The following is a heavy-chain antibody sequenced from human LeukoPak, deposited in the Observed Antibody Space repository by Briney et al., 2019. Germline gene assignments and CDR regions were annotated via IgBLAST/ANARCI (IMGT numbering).Heavy chain of an antibody. J-gene: IGHJ4*02. D-gene: IGHD5-12*01. CDR3: ASALLSGYPDY. V-gene: IGHV4-34*01. CDR1: GGSFSGYY. Sequence: SETLSLTCAVYGGSFSGYYWSWIRQPPGKGLEWIGEINHSGSTNYNPSLKSRVTISVDTSKNQFSLKLSSVTAADTAVYYCASALLSGYPDYWGQGTLVTVSS. CDR2: INHSGST.